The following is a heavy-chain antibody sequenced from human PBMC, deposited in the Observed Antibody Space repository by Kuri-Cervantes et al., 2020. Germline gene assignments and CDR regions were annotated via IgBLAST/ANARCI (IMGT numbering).Heavy chain of an antibody. J-gene: IGHJ3*02. CDR2: IYYSGST. Sequence: SETLSLTCTVSGGSISSSSYYWGWIRQPPGKGLEWIGSIYYSGSTYYNPSLKSRVTISVDTSKNQFSLKLSSVTAADTAVYYCARLPPNHSSGYYRPPDAFDIWGQGTMVTVSS. CDR1: GGSISSSSYY. CDR3: ARLPPNHSSGYYRPPDAFDI. D-gene: IGHD3-22*01. V-gene: IGHV4-39*01.